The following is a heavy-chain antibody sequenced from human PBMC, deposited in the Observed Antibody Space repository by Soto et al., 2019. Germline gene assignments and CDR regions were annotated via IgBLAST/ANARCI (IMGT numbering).Heavy chain of an antibody. V-gene: IGHV3-21*01. J-gene: IGHJ5*02. Sequence: GGSLRLSCAASGFPCSSYGMHCVHQAPGKGLEWVSSISSSSSYIYYADSVKGRFTISRDNAKNSLYLQMNSLRAEDTAVYYCARDYYDSSGYYRWFDPWGQGTRVSVSS. CDR1: GFPCSSYG. D-gene: IGHD3-22*01. CDR3: ARDYYDSSGYYRWFDP. CDR2: ISSSSSYI.